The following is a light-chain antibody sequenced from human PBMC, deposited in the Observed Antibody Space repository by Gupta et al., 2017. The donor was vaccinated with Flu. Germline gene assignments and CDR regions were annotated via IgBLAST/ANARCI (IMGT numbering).Light chain of an antibody. Sequence: EIVLTQSPRTLSLSPGERVTLSCRASQTISNNYLAWYQQKPGQAPRLLLYGASSRATGLPDRFSGSGSGTDFTLTITRLEPEDFAVYYCQQYGTSALYTFGQGTKLEI. V-gene: IGKV3-20*01. CDR3: QQYGTSALYT. CDR1: QTISNNY. CDR2: GAS. J-gene: IGKJ2*01.